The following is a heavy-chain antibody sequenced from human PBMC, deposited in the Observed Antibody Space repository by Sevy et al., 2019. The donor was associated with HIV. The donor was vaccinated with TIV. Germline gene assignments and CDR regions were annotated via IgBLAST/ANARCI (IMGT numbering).Heavy chain of an antibody. D-gene: IGHD6-19*01. V-gene: IGHV1-24*01. J-gene: IGHJ4*02. Sequence: ASVKVSCKVSGYTLTELSMHWVRQAPGKGLEWMGGFDPEDGETIYAQKFQGRVTMTEDTSTDTAYMELSSLRSEDTAVYYCATGCWQQWLVRSPQFDYWGQGTLVTVSS. CDR2: FDPEDGET. CDR1: GYTLTELS. CDR3: ATGCWQQWLVRSPQFDY.